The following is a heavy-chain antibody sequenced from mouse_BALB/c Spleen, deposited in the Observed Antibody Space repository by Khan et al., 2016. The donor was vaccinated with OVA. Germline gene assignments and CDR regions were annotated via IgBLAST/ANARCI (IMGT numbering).Heavy chain of an antibody. V-gene: IGHV2-6-4*01. D-gene: IGHD2-14*01. CDR2: IWAGGGT. J-gene: IGHJ4*01. CDR3: ARDYYRYDGYYAMDY. Sequence: VELVESGPGLVAPSQSLSITCTVSGFSLSRYNIHWVRQPPGKGLEWLGMIWAGGGTDYNSTLKSRLNISKDNSKSQVFLKMNSLQTDDTAMYYCARDYYRYDGYYAMDYWGQGTSVTVSS. CDR1: GFSLSRYN.